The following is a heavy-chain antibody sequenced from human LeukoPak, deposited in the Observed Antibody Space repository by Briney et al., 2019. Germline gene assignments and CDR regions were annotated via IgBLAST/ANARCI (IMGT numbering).Heavy chain of an antibody. V-gene: IGHV1-18*01. Sequence: ASVKVSCKASGYTFTSYGISWVRQAPGQGLEWMGWISAYNGNTNYAQKLQGRVTMTTDTSTSTAYMELRSLRSDDTAVYYCARGPLVASYYDYVWGSFSPGYFDYWGQGTLVTVSS. J-gene: IGHJ4*02. CDR1: GYTFTSYG. CDR2: ISAYNGNT. CDR3: ARGPLVASYYDYVWGSFSPGYFDY. D-gene: IGHD3-16*01.